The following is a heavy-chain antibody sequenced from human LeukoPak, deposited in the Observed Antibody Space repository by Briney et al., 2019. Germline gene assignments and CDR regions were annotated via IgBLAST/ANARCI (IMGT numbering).Heavy chain of an antibody. D-gene: IGHD3-22*01. CDR1: GGSFSGYY. Sequence: KSSETLSLTCAVYGGSFSGYYWSWIRQPPGKGLEWIGEINHSGSTNYNPSHKSRVTISVDTSKNQFSLKLSSVTAADTAVYYCAREGMDYYDSSRVRFDPWGQGTLVTVSP. CDR2: INHSGST. CDR3: AREGMDYYDSSRVRFDP. J-gene: IGHJ5*02. V-gene: IGHV4-34*01.